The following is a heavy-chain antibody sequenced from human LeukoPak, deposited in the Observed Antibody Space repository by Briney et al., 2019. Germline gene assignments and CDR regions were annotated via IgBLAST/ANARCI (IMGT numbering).Heavy chain of an antibody. V-gene: IGHV4-34*01. D-gene: IGHD3-22*01. Sequence: SGTLSLTCAVYGGSFSGYYWSWIRQPPGKGLEWIGEINHSGSTNYNPSLKSRVTISVDTSKNQFSLKLSSVTAADTAVYYCARGRYDSSGYGWYFDLWGRGTLVTVSS. J-gene: IGHJ2*01. CDR2: INHSGST. CDR1: GGSFSGYY. CDR3: ARGRYDSSGYGWYFDL.